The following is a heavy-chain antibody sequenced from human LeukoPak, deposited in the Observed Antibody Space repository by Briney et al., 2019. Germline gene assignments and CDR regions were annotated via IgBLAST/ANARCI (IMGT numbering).Heavy chain of an antibody. J-gene: IGHJ5*02. CDR3: ARAHPIVGWFDP. D-gene: IGHD1-26*01. CDR1: GGSISSSSYY. Sequence: PSETLSLTCTVSGGSISSSSYYWGWIRQPPGKGLEWIGSIYYSGSTNYNPSLKSRVTMSVDKAKNQFSLKLSSVTAADRAVYYCARAHPIVGWFDPWGQGTLVTVS. CDR2: IYYSGST. V-gene: IGHV4-39*07.